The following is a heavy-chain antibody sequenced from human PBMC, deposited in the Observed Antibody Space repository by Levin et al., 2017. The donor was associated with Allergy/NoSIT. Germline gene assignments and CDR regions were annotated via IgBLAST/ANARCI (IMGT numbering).Heavy chain of an antibody. V-gene: IGHV4-34*01. J-gene: IGHJ3*02. CDR1: GGSFSGYY. D-gene: IGHD3-3*01. Sequence: PSETLSLTCAVYGGSFSGYYWSWIRQPPGKGLEWIGEINHSGSTNYNPSLKSRVTISVDTSKNQFSLKLSSVTAADTAVYYCARVVRRVEGYDFWSGYYKHHDAFDIWGQGTMVTVSS. CDR2: INHSGST. CDR3: ARVVRRVEGYDFWSGYYKHHDAFDI.